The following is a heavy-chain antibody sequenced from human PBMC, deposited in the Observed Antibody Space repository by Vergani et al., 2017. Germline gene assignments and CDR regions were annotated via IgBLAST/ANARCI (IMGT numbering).Heavy chain of an antibody. J-gene: IGHJ4*02. D-gene: IGHD2-15*01. CDR3: AKDPIVVVDRVSDY. Sequence: EVQLVESGGGLVQPGGSLRLSCAASGFTFSSYSMNWVRQAPGKGLEWVSYISSSSSTIYYADSVKGRFTISRDNAKNTLYLQMNSLRAEDTAVYYCAKDPIVVVDRVSDYWGQGTLVTVSS. CDR2: ISSSSSTI. V-gene: IGHV3-48*01. CDR1: GFTFSSYS.